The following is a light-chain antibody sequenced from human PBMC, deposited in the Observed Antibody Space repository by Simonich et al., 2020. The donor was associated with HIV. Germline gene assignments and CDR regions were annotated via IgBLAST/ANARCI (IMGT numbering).Light chain of an antibody. V-gene: IGKV3D-20*01. CDR2: DAS. CDR1: QRISSSF. CDR3: QQYNTWPPAYT. Sequence: EIVLTQSPGTLSLSPGERATLSCRASQRISSSFLAWYQQKPGLAPRLLIYDASTRATGIPDRFSGSGSGTDYTLTISSLQSEDFAVYYCQQYNTWPPAYTFGQGTKLEIK. J-gene: IGKJ2*01.